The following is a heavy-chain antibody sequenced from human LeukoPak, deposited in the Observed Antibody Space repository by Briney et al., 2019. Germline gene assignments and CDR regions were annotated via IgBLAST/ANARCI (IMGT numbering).Heavy chain of an antibody. J-gene: IGHJ4*02. D-gene: IGHD2-2*01. V-gene: IGHV3-21*01. CDR1: GFTFSSYS. Sequence: PGGSLRLSCAASGFTFSSYSMNWVRQAPGKGLEWVSSISGGSSYIYYADSVKGRFTISRDNSKNTLYLQMNSLRAEDTAVYYCASAGRCSSTSCYAEFDYWGQGTLVTVSS. CDR2: ISGGSSYI. CDR3: ASAGRCSSTSCYAEFDY.